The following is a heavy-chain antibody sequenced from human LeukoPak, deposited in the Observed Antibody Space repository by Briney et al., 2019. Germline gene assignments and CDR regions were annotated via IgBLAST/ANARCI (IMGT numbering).Heavy chain of an antibody. V-gene: IGHV4-34*01. J-gene: IGHJ4*02. CDR3: ARGQGGSSHYYDRGTYYFDY. Sequence: SETLSLTCAVYGGSYSGYYWSLIRQPPGKGLEWIGEINHSGSTNYNPSLKSRVTISVDTSKNQFSLKLSSVTAADTAVYYCARGQGGSSHYYDRGTYYFDYWGQGTLVTVSS. CDR1: GGSYSGYY. D-gene: IGHD3-22*01. CDR2: INHSGST.